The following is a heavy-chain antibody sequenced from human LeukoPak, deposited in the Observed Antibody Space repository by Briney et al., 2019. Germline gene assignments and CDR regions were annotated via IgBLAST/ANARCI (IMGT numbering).Heavy chain of an antibody. J-gene: IGHJ4*02. CDR1: GYTFTGYY. CDR3: ARASNWGSFDY. V-gene: IGHV1-2*06. D-gene: IGHD7-27*01. CDR2: INPNSGGT. Sequence: GASVKVSCKASGYTFTGYYMHWVRQAPGQGLEWMGRINPNSGGTNYAQKFQGRVTMTRDTSISTAYMELSSLRSEDTAVYYCARASNWGSFDYWGQGTLVTVSS.